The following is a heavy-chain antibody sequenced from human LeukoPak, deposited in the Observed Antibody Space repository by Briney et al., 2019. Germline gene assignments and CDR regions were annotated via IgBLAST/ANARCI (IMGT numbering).Heavy chain of an antibody. CDR3: ARGAITMVRGVIETSYYYYMDV. V-gene: IGHV4-59*01. CDR1: SGSISSYY. Sequence: SETLSLTCTVSSGSISSYYWSWIRQPPGKGLEWIGYIYYSGSTNYNPSLKSRVTISVDTSKNQFSLKLSSVTAADTAVYYCARGAITMVRGVIETSYYYYMDVWGKGTTVTISS. CDR2: IYYSGST. D-gene: IGHD3-10*01. J-gene: IGHJ6*03.